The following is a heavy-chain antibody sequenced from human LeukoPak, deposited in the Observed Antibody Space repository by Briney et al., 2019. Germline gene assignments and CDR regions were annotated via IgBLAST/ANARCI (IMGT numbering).Heavy chain of an antibody. J-gene: IGHJ6*04. Sequence: PSETLSLTCTVSGGSVSSGSYYWSWIRQPPGKGLEWIVYIYYSGSTNYNPSLKSRVTISVDTSKNQFSLKLSPVTAADTAVYYCARLPLIGYCSSTSCLPINYYYYGMDVWGKGTTVTVSS. CDR3: ARLPLIGYCSSTSCLPINYYYYGMDV. V-gene: IGHV4-61*01. CDR1: GGSVSSGSYY. CDR2: IYYSGST. D-gene: IGHD2-2*01.